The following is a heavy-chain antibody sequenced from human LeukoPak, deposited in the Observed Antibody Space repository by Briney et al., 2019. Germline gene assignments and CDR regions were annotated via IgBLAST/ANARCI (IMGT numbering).Heavy chain of an antibody. V-gene: IGHV4-59*01. CDR3: ARDVYGGDSF. CDR1: GGSISSYY. D-gene: IGHD4-23*01. J-gene: IGHJ4*02. Sequence: SETLSLTCTVSGGSISSYYWSWIRQPPGKGLEWIGYIYYSGSTNYNPSLKSRVTISVDPSKNQLSLKLSSVTAADTAVYYCARDVYGGDSFWGQGTLVTVSS. CDR2: IYYSGST.